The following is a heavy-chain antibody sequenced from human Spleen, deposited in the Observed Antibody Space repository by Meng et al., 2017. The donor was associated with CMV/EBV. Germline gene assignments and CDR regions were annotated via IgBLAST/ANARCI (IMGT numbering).Heavy chain of an antibody. CDR1: GGSISSYY. D-gene: IGHD3-22*01. V-gene: IGHV4-4*07. Sequence: QVQLQASGPGLVKPSETLSLTCTASGGSISSYYWSWIRQPAGKGLEWIGRIYTSGSTNYNPSLKSRVTMSVDTSKNQFSLKLSSVTAADTAVYYCARDPGPYYYDSSGLWYFDLWGRGTLVTVSS. J-gene: IGHJ2*01. CDR3: ARDPGPYYYDSSGLWYFDL. CDR2: IYTSGST.